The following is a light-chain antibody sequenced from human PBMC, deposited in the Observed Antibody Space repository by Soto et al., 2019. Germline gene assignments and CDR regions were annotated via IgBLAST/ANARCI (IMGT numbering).Light chain of an antibody. CDR1: QSVSSY. CDR2: DAS. CDR3: QQRSSWLT. J-gene: IGKJ4*01. V-gene: IGKV3-11*01. Sequence: EIVLTQSPGTLSLSPGERATLSCRASQSVSSYLAWYQQKPGQAPRLLIYDASNRATGIPARFSGSGSGTDFTLTISSLEPEDFAVYYCQQRSSWLTFGRGTKVEIK.